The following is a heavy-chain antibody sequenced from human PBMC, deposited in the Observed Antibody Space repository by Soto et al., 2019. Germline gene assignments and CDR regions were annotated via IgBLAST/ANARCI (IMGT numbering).Heavy chain of an antibody. J-gene: IGHJ5*02. CDR3: AKDQYVVVTTNWFDP. D-gene: IGHD2-21*02. V-gene: IGHV3-23*01. Sequence: GGSLRLSCAASGFTFSSYDMSWVRQAPGKGLECVSTISGSGGSTYYADSVKGRFTISRDNSKNTLYLQMNSLRAEDTAVYYCAKDQYVVVTTNWFDPWGQGTLVTVSS. CDR1: GFTFSSYD. CDR2: ISGSGGST.